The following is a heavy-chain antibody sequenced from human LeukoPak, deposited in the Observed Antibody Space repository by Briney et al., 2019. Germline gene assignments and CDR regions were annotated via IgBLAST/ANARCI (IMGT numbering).Heavy chain of an antibody. CDR2: ITSSGSTI. D-gene: IGHD6-6*01. Sequence: GGSLRLSCAASGFAFSSYSMNWVRQAPGKGLEWVSYITSSGSTIYYTDSVRGRFTISRDNARNSLYLQMNSLRAEDTAVYYCTSSSPFDYWGQGTLVTVSS. V-gene: IGHV3-48*01. CDR3: TSSSPFDY. CDR1: GFAFSSYS. J-gene: IGHJ4*02.